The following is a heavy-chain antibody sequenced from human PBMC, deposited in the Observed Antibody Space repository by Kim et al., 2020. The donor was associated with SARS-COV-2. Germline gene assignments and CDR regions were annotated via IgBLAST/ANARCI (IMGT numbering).Heavy chain of an antibody. J-gene: IGHJ3*02. D-gene: IGHD3-9*01. Sequence: SETLSLTCAVYGGSFSGYYWSWIRQPPGKGLEWIGEINHSGSTNYNPSLESRVTISVDTSKHQCSLKLSSRTAADTALYDCARDNYDSWTGPDDAFDIWGQGSMVTLSS. CDR2: INHSGST. CDR1: GGSFSGYY. CDR3: ARDNYDSWTGPDDAFDI. V-gene: IGHV4-34*01.